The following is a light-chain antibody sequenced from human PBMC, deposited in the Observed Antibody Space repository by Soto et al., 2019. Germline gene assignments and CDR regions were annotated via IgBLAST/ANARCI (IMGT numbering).Light chain of an antibody. V-gene: IGLV2-14*01. CDR3: TSFPSSTSLYV. CDR1: TRDIAGYNY. J-gene: IGLJ1*01. Sequence: QSALTQPASVSGSLGQSITISCTGTTRDIAGYNYISWYQQLPGKAPKLMIYQVTIRPSGISNRFSGSKSGNTASLTISGLQAEDEADYYCTSFPSSTSLYVFGTGTKLTVL. CDR2: QVT.